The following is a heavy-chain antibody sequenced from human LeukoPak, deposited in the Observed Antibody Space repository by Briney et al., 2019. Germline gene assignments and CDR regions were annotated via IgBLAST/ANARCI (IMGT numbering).Heavy chain of an antibody. J-gene: IGHJ4*02. CDR2: ISGSGGST. V-gene: IGHV3-23*01. CDR1: GFTFSSYA. CDR3: AKAGVIAIPFDY. D-gene: IGHD2-21*01. Sequence: PGGSLRLSCAASGFTFSSYAMSWVRQAPGKGLEWVSAISGSGGSTYYADSVKVRFTISRDNSKNTLYLQMNSLRAEDTVVYYCAKAGVIAIPFDYWGQGTLVTVSS.